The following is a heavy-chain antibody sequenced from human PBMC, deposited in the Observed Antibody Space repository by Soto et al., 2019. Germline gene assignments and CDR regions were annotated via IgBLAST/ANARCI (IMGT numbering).Heavy chain of an antibody. J-gene: IGHJ4*02. CDR3: ARSFGVAAAGPFDY. CDR2: IYHSGST. Sequence: SETLSLTCAVSGGSISIGGYSWSWIRQPPGKGLEWIGYIYHSGSTYYNPSLKSRVTISVDRSKNQFSLKLSSVTAADTAVYHCARSFGVAAAGPFDYWGQGTLVTVSS. CDR1: GGSISIGGYS. V-gene: IGHV4-30-2*01. D-gene: IGHD6-13*01.